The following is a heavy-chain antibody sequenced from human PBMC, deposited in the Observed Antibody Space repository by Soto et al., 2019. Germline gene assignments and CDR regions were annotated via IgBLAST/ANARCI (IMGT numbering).Heavy chain of an antibody. J-gene: IGHJ6*02. Sequence: ASVKVSCKASGYTFTSYGISWGRQAPGQGLEWMGWISAYNGNTNYAQKLQGRVTMTTDTSTSTAYMELRSLRSDDTAVYYCARDTSHRYCSSTSCFAYYYYYGMDVWGQGTTVTVSS. CDR2: ISAYNGNT. CDR1: GYTFTSYG. V-gene: IGHV1-18*04. D-gene: IGHD2-2*01. CDR3: ARDTSHRYCSSTSCFAYYYYYGMDV.